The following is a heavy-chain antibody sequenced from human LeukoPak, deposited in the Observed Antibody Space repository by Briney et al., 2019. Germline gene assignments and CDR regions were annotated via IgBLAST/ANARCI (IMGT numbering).Heavy chain of an antibody. CDR1: GLAFSGYS. Sequence: PGGSLRLSCAASGLAFSGYSLNWVRQAPGKGLEWVSYISGSSSTIYYADSVKDRFTISRDNAKNSLYLQMNSLRAEDTAVYYCGGYRSGGSRGFDYWGQGTLVTVSS. V-gene: IGHV3-48*01. CDR3: GGYRSGGSRGFDY. J-gene: IGHJ4*02. CDR2: ISGSSSTI. D-gene: IGHD6-19*01.